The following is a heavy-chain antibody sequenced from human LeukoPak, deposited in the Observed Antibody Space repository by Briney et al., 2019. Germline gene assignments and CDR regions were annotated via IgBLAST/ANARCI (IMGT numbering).Heavy chain of an antibody. CDR2: IWYDGSNE. D-gene: IGHD6-13*01. J-gene: IGHJ4*02. CDR3: ARGHSSSSLGGYYFGY. CDR1: GFTFSNYA. V-gene: IGHV3-33*01. Sequence: GGSLRLSCTASGFTFSNYAMHWVRQAPGEGLEWVAVIWYDGSNEHYADSVKGRFAIFRDNSKNTLYLQMNSLRAEDTAVYYCARGHSSSSLGGYYFGYWGQGTLVTVSS.